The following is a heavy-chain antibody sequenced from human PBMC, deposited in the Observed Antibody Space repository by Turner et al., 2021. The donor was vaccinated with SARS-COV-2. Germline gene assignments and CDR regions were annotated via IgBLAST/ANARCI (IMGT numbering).Heavy chain of an antibody. D-gene: IGHD3-22*01. J-gene: IGHJ4*02. Sequence: QVQLVQSGAEVKKPGASVKVSCKASGYTFTGYYMYWVRQAPGQGLDWMVWINPNSVGTNYAQMFQGRVTRTRDTSISTAYMELSRLRSYDTALYYCATGGYYDSSGYWNWGQGTLVTVSS. CDR3: ATGGYYDSSGYWN. V-gene: IGHV1-2*02. CDR2: INPNSVGT. CDR1: GYTFTGYY.